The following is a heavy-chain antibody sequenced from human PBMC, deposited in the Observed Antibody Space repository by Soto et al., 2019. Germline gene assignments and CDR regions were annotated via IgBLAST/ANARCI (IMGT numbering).Heavy chain of an antibody. V-gene: IGHV4-34*01. CDR2: INHSGST. J-gene: IGHJ6*02. CDR1: GGSSSGYY. D-gene: IGHD4-4*01. CDR3: ARGLRKSTVTRSYYYGMDV. Sequence: SETLSLTCAVYGGSSSGYYWSWIRQPPGKGLEWIGEINHSGSTNYNPSLKSRVTISVDTSKNQFSLKLSSVTAADTAVYYCARGLRKSTVTRSYYYGMDVWGQGTTVTVSS.